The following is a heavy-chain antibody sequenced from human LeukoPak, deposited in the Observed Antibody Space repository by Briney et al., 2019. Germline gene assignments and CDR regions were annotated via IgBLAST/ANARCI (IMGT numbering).Heavy chain of an antibody. D-gene: IGHD5-12*01. CDR2: ISYDGSNK. J-gene: IGHJ4*02. CDR3: ARQNSGYDAEFGY. V-gene: IGHV3-30*04. Sequence: PGRSLRLSCAASGFTFSSYAMHWVRQAPGKGLEWVAVISYDGSNKYYADSVKGRFTISRDNSKNTLYLQMNSLRAEDTAVYYCARQNSGYDAEFGYWGRGTLVTVSS. CDR1: GFTFSSYA.